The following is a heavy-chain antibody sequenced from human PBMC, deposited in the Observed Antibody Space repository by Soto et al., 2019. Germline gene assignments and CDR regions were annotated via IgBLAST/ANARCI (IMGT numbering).Heavy chain of an antibody. J-gene: IGHJ6*02. CDR3: ARDLWVEPELYYYGMDV. CDR1: GDSISSADYY. V-gene: IGHV4-30-4*01. Sequence: QVQLQESGPGLVRPSQTLSLTCTVSGDSISSADYYWSWIRPTPGKGLEWIGHIFYSGTTYYNPSLKSRLTISVDTSKNQFSLTLTSVTAADTAVYYCARDLWVEPELYYYGMDVWGQGTTVTVSS. CDR2: IFYSGTT. D-gene: IGHD1-1*01.